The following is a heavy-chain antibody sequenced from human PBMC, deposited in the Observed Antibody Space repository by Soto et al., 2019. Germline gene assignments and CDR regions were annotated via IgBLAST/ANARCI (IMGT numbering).Heavy chain of an antibody. CDR1: GFSFSVSS. D-gene: IGHD6-13*01. CDR2: IRSKASNYAT. J-gene: IGHJ4*02. V-gene: IGHV3-73*01. CDR3: AIEAAGFGH. Sequence: EVLLVESGGGLVQPGGSMRLSCAASGFSFSVSSMHWVRQASGKGLEWLGRIRSKASNYATTYSESVRGRFIISRDDSQDTMFLQMNSLRTEDTAMYYCAIEAAGFGHWGQGTLVTVSS.